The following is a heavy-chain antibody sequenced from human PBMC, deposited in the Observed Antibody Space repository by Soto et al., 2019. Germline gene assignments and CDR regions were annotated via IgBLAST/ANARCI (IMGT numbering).Heavy chain of an antibody. Sequence: ASVKVSCKASGYTFTSYDMHWVRQSPGQGLEWMGIINPSGGSTSYAQKFQGRVTMTRDTSTSTVYMELSSLRSDDTAVYYCAIDKHTTNCDYSSGQTDFDYRGQRALVTVS. D-gene: IGHD3-3*01. CDR1: GYTFTSYD. J-gene: IGHJ4*02. CDR2: INPSGGST. V-gene: IGHV1-46*01. CDR3: AIDKHTTNCDYSSGQTDFDY.